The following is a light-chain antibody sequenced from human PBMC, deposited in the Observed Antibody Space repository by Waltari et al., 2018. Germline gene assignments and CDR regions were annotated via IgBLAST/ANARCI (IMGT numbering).Light chain of an antibody. CDR3: SSYTSSSTVV. Sequence: QSALTQSASVSGSPGQSITISCTGTSSDVGGYNYASWYQPHPGKAPKLMIYEVSNRPSGVSNRFSGSKSGNTASLTISGLQAEDEADYYCSSYTSSSTVVFGGGTKLTVL. CDR1: SSDVGGYNY. CDR2: EVS. J-gene: IGLJ2*01. V-gene: IGLV2-14*01.